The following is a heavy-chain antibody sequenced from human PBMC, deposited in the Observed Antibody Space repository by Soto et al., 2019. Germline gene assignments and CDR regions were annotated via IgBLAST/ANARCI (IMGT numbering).Heavy chain of an antibody. CDR3: ARALGPDIYDY. J-gene: IGHJ4*02. V-gene: IGHV3-74*01. CDR1: GFTFSSYW. D-gene: IGHD3-9*01. Sequence: EVQLVESGGGLVQPGGSLRLSCAASGFTFSSYWMHWVRPAPGKGLVWVSRINSDGSSTSYADSVKGRITISRDNAKNTLYLQMNSLRSEDTAVYYCARALGPDIYDYWGQGTLVTVSS. CDR2: INSDGSST.